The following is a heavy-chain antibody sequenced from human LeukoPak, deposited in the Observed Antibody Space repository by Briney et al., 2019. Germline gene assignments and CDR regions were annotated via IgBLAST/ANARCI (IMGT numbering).Heavy chain of an antibody. CDR2: IYSGGST. CDR1: ELTVSSNY. D-gene: IGHD6-19*01. Sequence: GGSLRLSCAASELTVSSNYMSWVRQAPGKGLEWVSVIYSGGSTYYADSVKGRFIISRDNSRNTLYLQMNSLRAEDTAMYHCARGSTPGYSTGWIDHWGQGTLVTVSS. J-gene: IGHJ4*02. CDR3: ARGSTPGYSTGWIDH. V-gene: IGHV3-53*05.